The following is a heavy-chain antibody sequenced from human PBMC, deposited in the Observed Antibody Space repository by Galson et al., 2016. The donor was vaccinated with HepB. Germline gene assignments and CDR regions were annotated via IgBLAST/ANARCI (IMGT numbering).Heavy chain of an antibody. V-gene: IGHV3-30-3*01. Sequence: SLRLSCAASGFTFDNYPMHWVRQAPGKGLEWVALISYDGTNKYYADSVKGRFTISRDNSKTKMYAQMKSLKPDATATCYCSRAWGFGSGYGYFYYYWYLQPWGRGTLVTVSS. CDR2: ISYDGTNK. CDR1: GFTFDNYP. CDR3: SRAWGFGSGYGYFYYYWYLQP. D-gene: IGHD5-18*01. J-gene: IGHJ2*01.